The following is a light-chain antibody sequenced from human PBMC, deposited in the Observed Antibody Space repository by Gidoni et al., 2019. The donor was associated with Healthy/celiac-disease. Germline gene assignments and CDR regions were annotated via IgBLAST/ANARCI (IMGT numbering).Light chain of an antibody. CDR2: AAS. V-gene: IGKV1-39*01. J-gene: IGKJ1*01. CDR1: QSISSY. Sequence: IKMTQPPSSLPASVGDRVTITCRASQSISSYLNWYQQKPGKAPKLLIYAASSLQSGVPSRFSGSGAGTDFTLTISSLQPEDFATYDCQQSYSTPRPFGQGTKVEIK. CDR3: QQSYSTPRP.